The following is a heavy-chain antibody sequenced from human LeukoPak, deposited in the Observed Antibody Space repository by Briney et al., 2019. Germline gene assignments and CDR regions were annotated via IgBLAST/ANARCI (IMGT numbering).Heavy chain of an antibody. CDR2: INHSGST. Sequence: SETLSLTCAVYGGSFSGYYWSWIRQLPGKGLEWIGEINHSGSTNYNPSLKSRVTISVDTSKNQFSLKLSPVTAADTAVYYCARGPANYDFWSGYYRDYYYYMDVWGKGTTVTVSS. D-gene: IGHD3-3*01. CDR1: GGSFSGYY. CDR3: ARGPANYDFWSGYYRDYYYYMDV. J-gene: IGHJ6*03. V-gene: IGHV4-34*01.